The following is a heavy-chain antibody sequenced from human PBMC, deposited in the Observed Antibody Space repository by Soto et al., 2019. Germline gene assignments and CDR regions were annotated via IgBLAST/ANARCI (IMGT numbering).Heavy chain of an antibody. V-gene: IGHV4-31*03. CDR3: AREYYDFWSGYRGPVYYYYGMDV. CDR2: IYYSGSA. CDR1: GGSISTGGYY. D-gene: IGHD3-3*01. J-gene: IGHJ6*02. Sequence: PSETLSLTCTVSGGSISTGGYYWSWIRQHPGKGLEWIGYIYYSGSAYYNPSLQSRLTMSVDTSKNQFSLKLNSVTAADTAVYYCAREYYDFWSGYRGPVYYYYGMDVWGQGTTVTVSS.